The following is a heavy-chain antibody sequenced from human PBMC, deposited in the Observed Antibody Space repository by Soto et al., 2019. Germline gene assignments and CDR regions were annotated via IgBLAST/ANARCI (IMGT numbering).Heavy chain of an antibody. J-gene: IGHJ3*02. CDR1: GFTFDDYA. CDR3: AKDYYGSGSYFGNAFEI. D-gene: IGHD3-10*01. Sequence: GGSLRLSCAASGFTFDDYAMHWVRQAPGKGLEWVSGISWNSGSIGYADSVKGRFTISRDNAKNSLYLQMNSLRAEDTALYYCAKDYYGSGSYFGNAFEISGQGTMVTVSS. CDR2: ISWNSGSI. V-gene: IGHV3-9*01.